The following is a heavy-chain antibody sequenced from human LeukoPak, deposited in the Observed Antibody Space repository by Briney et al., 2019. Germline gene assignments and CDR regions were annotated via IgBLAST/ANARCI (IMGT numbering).Heavy chain of an antibody. J-gene: IGHJ4*02. CDR1: GGSFSGYY. Sequence: SETLSLTCAVYGGSFSGYYWSWIRQPPGKGLEWIGEINHSGSTNYNPSLKSRVTISVDTSKNQFSLKLSSVTAADTAVYYCARLGYCSGGSCYDFDYWGQGTLVTVSS. V-gene: IGHV4-34*01. D-gene: IGHD2-15*01. CDR3: ARLGYCSGGSCYDFDY. CDR2: INHSGST.